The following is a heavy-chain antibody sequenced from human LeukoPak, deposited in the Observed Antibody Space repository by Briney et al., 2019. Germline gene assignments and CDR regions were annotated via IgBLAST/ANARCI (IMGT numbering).Heavy chain of an antibody. CDR1: GFTFSSYS. Sequence: TGGSLRLSCAASGFTFSSYSMNWVRQAPGKGLEWVSSISSSSSYIYYADSVKGRFTISRDNAKNSLYLQMNSLRAEDTAVYYCARVSVVQAALNYYYYYMDVWVKGTTVTVSS. V-gene: IGHV3-21*01. D-gene: IGHD2-2*01. CDR3: ARVSVVQAALNYYYYYMDV. CDR2: ISSSSSYI. J-gene: IGHJ6*03.